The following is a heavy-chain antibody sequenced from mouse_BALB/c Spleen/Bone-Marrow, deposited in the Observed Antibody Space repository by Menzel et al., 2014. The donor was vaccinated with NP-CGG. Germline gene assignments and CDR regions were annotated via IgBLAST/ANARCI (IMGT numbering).Heavy chain of an antibody. CDR1: GFTFSSYG. CDR3: ARPYRYSFDY. D-gene: IGHD2-14*01. V-gene: IGHV5-6-3*01. CDR2: INSNGGST. Sequence: DVKLVESGGGLVQPGGSLKLSCAASGFTFSSYGMSWVRQTPDKRLELVATINSNGGSTYYPDSVKGRFTISRDNAKNTLYLQMSSLKSEDTAMYYCARPYRYSFDYWGQGTTLTVSP. J-gene: IGHJ2*01.